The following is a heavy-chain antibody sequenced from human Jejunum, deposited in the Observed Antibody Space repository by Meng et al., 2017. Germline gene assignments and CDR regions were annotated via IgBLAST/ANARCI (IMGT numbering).Heavy chain of an antibody. CDR3: ARDRQGGYYDYVWGSYRGSYYFDY. D-gene: IGHD3-16*02. V-gene: IGHV1-18*01. J-gene: IGHJ4*02. CDR2: ISGYNRNT. Sequence: ASVKVSCKASGYIFSDYGISWVRQAPGQGLEWMGWISGYNRNTKYAQKFQGRVTMTTDTSTSTAYMELTSLRSDDTAVYYCARDRQGGYYDYVWGSYRGSYYFDYWGQGTRVTVSS. CDR1: GYIFSDYG.